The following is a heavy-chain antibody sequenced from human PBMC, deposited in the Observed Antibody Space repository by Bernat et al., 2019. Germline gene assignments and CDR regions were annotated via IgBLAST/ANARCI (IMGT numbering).Heavy chain of an antibody. CDR1: GGSISSSSYY. J-gene: IGHJ4*02. CDR2: SYYSGRT. V-gene: IGHV4-39*01. Sequence: QRQLQESGPGLVKPSETLSLTCSVSGGSISSSSYYWGWIRQPPGKGLEWIGSSYYSGRTYYNPSLKSRVTISVDTSKNQFSLKLSSVTAADTAVYYCARQPDTANFDYWGQGTLVTVSS. D-gene: IGHD5-18*01. CDR3: ARQPDTANFDY.